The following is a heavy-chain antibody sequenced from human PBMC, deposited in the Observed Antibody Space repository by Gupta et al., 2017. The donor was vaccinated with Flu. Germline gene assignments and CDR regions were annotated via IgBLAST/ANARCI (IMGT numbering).Heavy chain of an antibody. Sequence: GGSTTSSSHYWSWIRQPPEKGLEYIGSVYYVGSTYHNPSLQSRVTISIDTSKNQFSLQLTSVTAADTAVYYCARSGDYFDTWGQGALVTVSS. J-gene: IGHJ4*02. CDR2: VYYVGST. V-gene: IGHV4-39*01. D-gene: IGHD4-17*01. CDR1: GGSTTSSSHY. CDR3: ARSGDYFDT.